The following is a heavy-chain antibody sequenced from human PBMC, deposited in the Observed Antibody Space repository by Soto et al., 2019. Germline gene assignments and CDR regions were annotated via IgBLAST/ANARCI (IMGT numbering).Heavy chain of an antibody. V-gene: IGHV4-39*01. CDR1: GGSISSSSYY. CDR2: IYYSGST. J-gene: IGHJ1*01. D-gene: IGHD2-8*01. Sequence: SETLSLTCTVSGGSISSSSYYWGWIRQPPGKGLEWIGSIYYSGSTYYNPSLKSRVTISVDTSKNQFSLKLSSVTAADTAVYYCARGVAPGYCTNGVCSIAEYFQHWGQGTLVTVSS. CDR3: ARGVAPGYCTNGVCSIAEYFQH.